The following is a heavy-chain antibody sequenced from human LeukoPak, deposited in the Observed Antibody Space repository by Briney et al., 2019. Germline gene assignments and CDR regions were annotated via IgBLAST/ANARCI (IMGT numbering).Heavy chain of an antibody. CDR1: GFTFSSYG. Sequence: GGSLRLSCAASGFTFSSYGMHWVRQAPGKGLEWVVVISNDGSNKYYADAVKGRFTSSRDNSKSTLELQMNSLRAEDTAVYYCARGLGSSLNWGQGTLVTVSS. D-gene: IGHD6-13*01. CDR2: ISNDGSNK. CDR3: ARGLGSSLN. J-gene: IGHJ4*02. V-gene: IGHV3-30*03.